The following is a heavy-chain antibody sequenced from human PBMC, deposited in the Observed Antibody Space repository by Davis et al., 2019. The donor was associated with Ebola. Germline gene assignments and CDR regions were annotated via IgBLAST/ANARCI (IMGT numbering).Heavy chain of an antibody. CDR2: INPSGGST. J-gene: IGHJ4*02. D-gene: IGHD6-13*01. CDR3: ARRGWAAAGIDY. CDR1: GYTFTSYY. V-gene: IGHV1-46*01. Sequence: ASVKVSCKASGYTFTSYYMHWVRQAPGQGLEWMGIINPSGGSTSYAQKFQGRVTMTTDTSTSTAYMELRSLRSDDTAVYYCARRGWAAAGIDYWGQGTLVTVSS.